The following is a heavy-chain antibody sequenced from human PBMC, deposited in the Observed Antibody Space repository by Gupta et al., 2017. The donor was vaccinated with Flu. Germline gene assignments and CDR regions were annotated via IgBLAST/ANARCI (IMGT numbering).Heavy chain of an antibody. Sequence: VRQAPGQGLEWMGWINPNSGGTKYAQKFQGRVTMTRDTSISTAYMELSRLRSDDTAVYYCGRFLEQLQAFDMWGQGTMVTVSS. D-gene: IGHD4-4*01. CDR2: INPNSGGT. J-gene: IGHJ3*02. CDR3: GRFLEQLQAFDM. V-gene: IGHV1-2*02.